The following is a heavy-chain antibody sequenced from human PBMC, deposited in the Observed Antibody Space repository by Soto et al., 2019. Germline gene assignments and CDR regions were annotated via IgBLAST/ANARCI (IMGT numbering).Heavy chain of an antibody. V-gene: IGHV4-31*11. CDR2: IYYSGST. D-gene: IGHD6-19*01. CDR1: GGSISSGGYY. J-gene: IGHJ6*02. Sequence: PXETLALTCAVSGGSISSGGYYWSWIRQHPGKGLEWIGYIYYSGSTYYNPSLKSRVTISVDTSKNQFSLKLSSVTAADTAVYYCARGVAGTSYYYYYGMDVWGQGTTVTVSS. CDR3: ARGVAGTSYYYYYGMDV.